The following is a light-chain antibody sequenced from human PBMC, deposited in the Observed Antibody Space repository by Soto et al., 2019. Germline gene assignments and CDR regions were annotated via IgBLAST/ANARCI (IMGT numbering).Light chain of an antibody. Sequence: EIALTQSPATVSLSPGARATISCRASQSVSAYSAWYQQQPGQAPRLLIYDASNRVTGIPARFRGSGSGTDFTLTISSLEPDDFAVYYCQQRSNWQITFGQGTRLEIK. CDR3: QQRSNWQIT. CDR2: DAS. J-gene: IGKJ5*01. V-gene: IGKV3-11*01. CDR1: QSVSAY.